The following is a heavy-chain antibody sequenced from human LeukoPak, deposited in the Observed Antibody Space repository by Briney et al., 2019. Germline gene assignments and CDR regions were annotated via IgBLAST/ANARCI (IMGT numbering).Heavy chain of an antibody. CDR3: ARDGWVAVASTCWFDP. CDR1: GGSISSYY. J-gene: IGHJ5*02. Sequence: SETLSLTCTVSGGSISSYYWSWIRQPAEKGLEWIGRIYTSGSTNYNPSLKSRVTMSVDTSKNQFSLKLTSVTAADTAVYYCARDGWVAVASTCWFDPWGQGTLVTVSS. CDR2: IYTSGST. V-gene: IGHV4-4*07. D-gene: IGHD6-19*01.